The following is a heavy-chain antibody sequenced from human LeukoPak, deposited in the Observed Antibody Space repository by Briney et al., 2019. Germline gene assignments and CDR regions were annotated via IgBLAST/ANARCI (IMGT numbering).Heavy chain of an antibody. J-gene: IGHJ4*02. CDR3: ARVEGSYSTIDY. CDR2: IWYDGSNK. Sequence: GKSLRLSCTASGFTFSDYGMHWVRQPPGKGLEWVAIIWYDGSNKYYADSVKGRFTISRDNSKNTLYLQMNSLRAEDTAVYYCARVEGSYSTIDYWGQGTLVTVSS. D-gene: IGHD1-26*01. V-gene: IGHV3-33*01. CDR1: GFTFSDYG.